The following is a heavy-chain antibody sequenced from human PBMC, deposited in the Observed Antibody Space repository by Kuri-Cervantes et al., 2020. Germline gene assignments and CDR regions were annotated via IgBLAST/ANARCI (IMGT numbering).Heavy chain of an antibody. V-gene: IGHV3-53*01. J-gene: IGHJ6*02. D-gene: IGHD5-18*01. CDR3: ASSATARGGMDV. Sequence: GESLKISCAASGFTVSSNYMSWVRQAPGKGLEWVSVIHSGGSTYYGHSVKGRFTISRDNAKDSLYLQMNNLRAEDTAVYYCASSATARGGMDVWGQGTTVTVSS. CDR2: IHSGGST. CDR1: GFTVSSNY.